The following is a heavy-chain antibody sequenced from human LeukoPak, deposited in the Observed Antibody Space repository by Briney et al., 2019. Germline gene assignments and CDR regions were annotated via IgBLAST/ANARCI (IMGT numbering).Heavy chain of an antibody. CDR2: IKTKTDGGTT. CDR1: GFTFSNAW. D-gene: IGHD3-10*01. CDR3: TTLYGSGNYY. V-gene: IGHV3-15*01. J-gene: IGHJ4*02. Sequence: PGGSLRLSCAASGFTFSNAWMSWVREAPGKGLEWGGQIKTKTDGGTTESAATVKGRFTISRDNSKNTLYLQINSLKIEDTAMYYCTTLYGSGNYYWGQGTLVTVSS.